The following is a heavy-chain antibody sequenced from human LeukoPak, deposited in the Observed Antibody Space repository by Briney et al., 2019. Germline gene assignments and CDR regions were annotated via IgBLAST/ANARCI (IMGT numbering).Heavy chain of an antibody. CDR1: GYTFTSYG. Sequence: ASVKVSFKASGYTFTSYGISWVRQAPGQGLEWMGWISAYNGNTNYAQKLQGRVTMTTDTSTSTAYMELRSLRSDDTAVYYCAREGLLYYTIFGVVTPYYYYMDVWGKGTTVTVSS. CDR2: ISAYNGNT. D-gene: IGHD3-3*01. CDR3: AREGLLYYTIFGVVTPYYYYMDV. J-gene: IGHJ6*03. V-gene: IGHV1-18*01.